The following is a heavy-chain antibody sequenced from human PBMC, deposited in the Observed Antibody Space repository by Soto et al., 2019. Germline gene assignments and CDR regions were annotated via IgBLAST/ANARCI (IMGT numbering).Heavy chain of an antibody. Sequence: PSETLSLTCTVSGGSISSYYWSWIRQPPGKGLEWIGYIYYSGSTNYNPSLKSRVTISVDTSKNQFSLKLSSVTAADTAVYYCARDLSDSSSGYYRPYYFDYWGQGTLVTVSS. CDR3: ARDLSDSSSGYYRPYYFDY. V-gene: IGHV4-59*01. CDR1: GGSISSYY. CDR2: IYYSGST. D-gene: IGHD3-22*01. J-gene: IGHJ4*02.